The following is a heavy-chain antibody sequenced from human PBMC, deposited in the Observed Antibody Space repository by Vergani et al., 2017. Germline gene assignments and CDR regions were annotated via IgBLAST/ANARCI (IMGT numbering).Heavy chain of an antibody. CDR3: ARGDFWSGYDRPWFDP. D-gene: IGHD3-3*01. V-gene: IGHV4-34*10. J-gene: IGHJ5*02. CDR1: GGSFSGYY. Sequence: QVQLQESGPGLVKPSETLSLTCAVYGGSFSGYYWSWIRQPPGKGLEWIGEINHSGSTYYNPSLKSRVTISVDTSKNQFSLKLSSVTAADTAVYYCARGDFWSGYDRPWFDPWGQGTLVTVSS. CDR2: INHSGST.